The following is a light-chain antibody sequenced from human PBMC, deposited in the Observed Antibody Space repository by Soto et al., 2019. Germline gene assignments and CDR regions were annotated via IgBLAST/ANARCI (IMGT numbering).Light chain of an antibody. V-gene: IGLV2-14*01. J-gene: IGLJ2*01. CDR2: EVR. CDR1: SSDVDGYNY. Sequence: QSVLTQPASVSGSPGQSITISCTGTSSDVDGYNYVSWYQQHPGKAPKLMIYEVRNRPSGVYNRFYGFKSGNTASLTISGLQAEDEADYYCSSYTSSSTLVFGGGTKVTVL. CDR3: SSYTSSSTLV.